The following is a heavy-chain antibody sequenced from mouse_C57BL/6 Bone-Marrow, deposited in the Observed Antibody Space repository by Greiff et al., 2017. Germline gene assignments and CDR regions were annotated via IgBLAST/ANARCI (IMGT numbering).Heavy chain of an antibody. V-gene: IGHV1-81*01. CDR1: GYTFTSYG. CDR2: IYPRSGNT. CDR3: ARDYYVCMDY. Sequence: QVQLKESGAELARPGASVKLSCKASGYTFTSYGISWVKQRTGQGLEWIGEIYPRSGNTYYNEKFKGKATLTADKSSSTAYMELRSLTSGDSAVYFCARDYYVCMDYWGQGTAVTVSS. D-gene: IGHD1-1*01. J-gene: IGHJ4*01.